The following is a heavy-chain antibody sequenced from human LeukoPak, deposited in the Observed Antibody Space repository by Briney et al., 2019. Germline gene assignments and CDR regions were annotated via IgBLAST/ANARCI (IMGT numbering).Heavy chain of an antibody. CDR1: GFTFSSSE. D-gene: IGHD5-12*01. CDR2: VNSRNTI. CDR3: ANNSDYRFDS. V-gene: IGHV3-48*03. Sequence: PGGSLRLSCIGSGFTFSSSELNWVRQAPATGLEWLSFVNSRNTIYYLDSVKGRFTVSRDNAKNSLYLQMSSLRAEDTAVYYCANNSDYRFDSWGQGTLVTVSS. J-gene: IGHJ4*02.